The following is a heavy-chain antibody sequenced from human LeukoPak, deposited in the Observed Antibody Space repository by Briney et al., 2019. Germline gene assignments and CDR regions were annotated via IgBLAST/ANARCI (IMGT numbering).Heavy chain of an antibody. CDR2: INHSGST. CDR3: ARSREYSYGPYYYYYYMDV. J-gene: IGHJ6*03. Sequence: SETLSLTCTVSGGSISSYYWSWIRQPPGKGLEWIGEINHSGSTNYNPSLKSRVTISVDTSKNQFSLKLSSVTAADTAVYYCARSREYSYGPYYYYYYMDVWGKGTTVTVSS. D-gene: IGHD5-18*01. V-gene: IGHV4-34*01. CDR1: GGSISSYY.